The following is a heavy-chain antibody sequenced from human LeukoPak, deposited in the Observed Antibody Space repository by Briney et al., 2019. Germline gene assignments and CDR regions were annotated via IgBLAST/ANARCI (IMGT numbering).Heavy chain of an antibody. Sequence: SETLSLTCAVYGGSFSGYYWSWIRQPPGKGLEWIGEINHSGSTNYNPSLKSRVTISVDTSKNQFSLKLSSVSAADTAVYYCARGGGSSGWYAEGYFDCWGQGTLVTVSS. CDR1: GGSFSGYY. D-gene: IGHD6-19*01. J-gene: IGHJ4*02. V-gene: IGHV4-34*01. CDR2: INHSGST. CDR3: ARGGGSSGWYAEGYFDC.